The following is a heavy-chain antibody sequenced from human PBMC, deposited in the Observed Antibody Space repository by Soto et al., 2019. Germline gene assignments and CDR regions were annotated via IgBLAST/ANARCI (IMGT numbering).Heavy chain of an antibody. V-gene: IGHV4-31*03. CDR1: GGSISSGGYY. CDR3: ARSVFP. Sequence: QVQLQESGPGLVKPSQTLSLTCTVSGGSISSGGYYWSWIRQHPGQGLEWIGYICNSGSTHYNPYHKSRVTISVDTFKNQFSLKLSSVTAADTAVDYCARSVFPWGQGTLVTVSS. J-gene: IGHJ5*02. CDR2: ICNSGST.